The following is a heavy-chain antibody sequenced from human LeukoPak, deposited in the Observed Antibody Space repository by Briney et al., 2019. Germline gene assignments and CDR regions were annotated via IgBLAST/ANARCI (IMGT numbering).Heavy chain of an antibody. CDR2: INQDGSEK. CDR1: GFTFSNYW. CDR3: AGRYFDC. Sequence: GGSLGLSCEASGFTFSNYWMHWVRQAPGKGLEWVANINQDGSEKYSADSVKGRFTISRDNAKNSLYLQLNSLRAEDTAVYYCAGRYFDCWGQGTLVTVSS. V-gene: IGHV3-7*03. J-gene: IGHJ4*02.